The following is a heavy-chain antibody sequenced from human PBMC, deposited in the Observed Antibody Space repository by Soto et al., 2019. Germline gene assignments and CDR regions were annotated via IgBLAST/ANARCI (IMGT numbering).Heavy chain of an antibody. CDR3: ARDGSGSYYDFDY. Sequence: GESLKISCAASGFTFSSYAMHWVRQAPGKGLEWVAVISYDGSNKYYADSVKGRFTISRDNSKNTVYLQMNSLRAEDRAVYYCARDGSGSYYDFDYWGQGTLVTVSS. CDR1: GFTFSSYA. D-gene: IGHD3-10*01. V-gene: IGHV3-30-3*01. J-gene: IGHJ4*02. CDR2: ISYDGSNK.